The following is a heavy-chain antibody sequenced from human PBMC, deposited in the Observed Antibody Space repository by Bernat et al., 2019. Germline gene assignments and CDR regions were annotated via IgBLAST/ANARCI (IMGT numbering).Heavy chain of an antibody. CDR1: GYTFTSNY. D-gene: IGHD3-3*01. CDR2: INPNDGST. CDR3: ARGSYYDFWSGYYNDAFDI. J-gene: IGHJ3*02. Sequence: QVQLVQSGAEVKKPGASVKVSCKASGYTFTSNYMHWVRQAPGQGLEWMGIINPNDGSTNYAQKFQGRVTMTRDTSTSTVKMELSSLRSEDTAVYYCARGSYYDFWSGYYNDAFDIWGQGTMVTVSS. V-gene: IGHV1-46*01.